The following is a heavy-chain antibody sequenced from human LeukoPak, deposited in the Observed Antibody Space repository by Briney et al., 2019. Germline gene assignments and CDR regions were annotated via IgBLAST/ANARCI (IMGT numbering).Heavy chain of an antibody. CDR1: GYTFTGYY. V-gene: IGHV1-2*02. Sequence: ASVTVSCKASGYTFTGYYMHWVRQAPGQGLEWMGWINPNSGGTNYAQKFQGRVTMTRDTSISTAYMELSRLRSDDTAVFYSARGSRLGDGYNWQLGYWGQGALVTVSS. J-gene: IGHJ4*02. CDR2: INPNSGGT. CDR3: ARGSRLGDGYNWQLGY. D-gene: IGHD5-24*01.